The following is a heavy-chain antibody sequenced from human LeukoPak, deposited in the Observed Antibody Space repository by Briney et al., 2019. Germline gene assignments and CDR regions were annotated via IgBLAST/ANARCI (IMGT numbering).Heavy chain of an antibody. Sequence: SETLSLTCTVSGGSISPYYWSWIRQPPGKGLEWIGYVYYSGSTNYNPSLKSRVTISVDTSKNQFSLKLSSVTAADTAVYYCAREASRSSGYYSSAFDIWGQGTMVTVSS. J-gene: IGHJ3*02. V-gene: IGHV4-59*01. CDR1: GGSISPYY. CDR3: AREASRSSGYYSSAFDI. CDR2: VYYSGST. D-gene: IGHD3-22*01.